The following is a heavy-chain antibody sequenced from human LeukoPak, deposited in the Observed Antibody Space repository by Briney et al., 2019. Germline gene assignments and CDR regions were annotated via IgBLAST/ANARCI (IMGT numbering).Heavy chain of an antibody. V-gene: IGHV5-51*01. D-gene: IGHD3-10*01. Sequence: GESLQISCKGSGYTFTNYWIGWVRQMPGKGLEWMGIIYPDDSDTRYNPSFQGQVTISADKSISTAFLQWSSLRASDTAMYYCARRDFGSARHFFDYWGQGTLVTVSS. CDR3: ARRDFGSARHFFDY. J-gene: IGHJ4*02. CDR1: GYTFTNYW. CDR2: IYPDDSDT.